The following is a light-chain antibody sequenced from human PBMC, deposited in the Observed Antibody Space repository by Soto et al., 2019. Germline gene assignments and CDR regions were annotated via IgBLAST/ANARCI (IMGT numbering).Light chain of an antibody. CDR3: SSYTSSSTYV. Sequence: QSALTQPASVSGSPGQSITISCTGTSSDVGGYNYVSWYQQHPGKAPKLMICDVSDRPSGVSNRFSGSKSGNTASLTISWLQAEDEADYYCSSYTSSSTYVFGTGTKVTVL. CDR1: SSDVGGYNY. J-gene: IGLJ1*01. V-gene: IGLV2-14*01. CDR2: DVS.